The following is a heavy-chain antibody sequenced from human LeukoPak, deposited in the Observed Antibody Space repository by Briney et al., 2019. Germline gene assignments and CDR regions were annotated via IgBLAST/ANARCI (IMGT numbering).Heavy chain of an antibody. CDR3: AKDGRGSYYDAFDI. CDR2: VSWDGDTT. CDR1: GFTFDDYI. Sequence: QTGGSLRLSCAASGFTFDDYIMHWVRQAPGKGLEWVSLVSWDGDTTYYADSVKGRFTISRDNSKNTLYLQMNSLRAEDTAVYYCAKDGRGSYYDAFDIWGQGTMVTVSS. V-gene: IGHV3-43*01. J-gene: IGHJ3*02. D-gene: IGHD1-26*01.